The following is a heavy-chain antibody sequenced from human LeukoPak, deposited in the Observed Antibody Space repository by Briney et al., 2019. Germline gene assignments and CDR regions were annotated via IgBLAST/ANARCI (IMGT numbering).Heavy chain of an antibody. Sequence: GGSLRLSCAASGFTFSTFAMIWVRQPPGKGLEWVSSIFPSGGEIHYADSVRGRFTISRDNSKSTLSLQMNSLRAEDTAIYYRARPGSGVTARLAFDSWGQGTPVIVSS. J-gene: IGHJ4*02. CDR3: ARPGSGVTARLAFDS. V-gene: IGHV3-23*01. CDR1: GFTFSTFA. CDR2: IFPSGGEI. D-gene: IGHD1-14*01.